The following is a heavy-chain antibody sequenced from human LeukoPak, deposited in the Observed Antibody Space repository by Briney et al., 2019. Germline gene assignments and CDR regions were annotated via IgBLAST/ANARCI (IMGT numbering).Heavy chain of an antibody. CDR2: VGTYTGRT. Sequence: ASVKVSCKASGYTFTKYGITWVRQAPGQGLEWMGWVGTYTGRTNYAQNLQGRVTMTTDTSTRTAYMELGSLRSDDTAVYYCASCHCTNGVCYGERVYFQHWGQGTLVTVSS. CDR1: GYTFTKYG. J-gene: IGHJ1*01. CDR3: ASCHCTNGVCYGERVYFQH. V-gene: IGHV1-18*01. D-gene: IGHD2-8*01.